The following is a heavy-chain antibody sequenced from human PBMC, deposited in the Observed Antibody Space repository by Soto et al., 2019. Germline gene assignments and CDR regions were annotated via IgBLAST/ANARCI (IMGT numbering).Heavy chain of an antibody. CDR1: GGSISGSSYY. Sequence: PSETLSLTCTVSGGSISGSSYYWGWIRQPPGKGLEWIGSIYYTGRTYYNPSLKSRVTISVDTSKNQFSLKLSSVTAADTAVYYCARHITPGHFDYWGQGTLVTVSS. CDR2: IYYTGRT. V-gene: IGHV4-39*01. CDR3: ARHITPGHFDY. J-gene: IGHJ4*02. D-gene: IGHD1-1*01.